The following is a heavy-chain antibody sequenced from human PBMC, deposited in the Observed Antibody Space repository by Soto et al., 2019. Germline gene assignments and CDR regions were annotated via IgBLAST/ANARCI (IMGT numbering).Heavy chain of an antibody. CDR3: ARDFSLRSWIQLWSSGYYYGMDV. CDR2: IKQDGSEQ. CDR1: GFTFSSYW. Sequence: EVQLVESGGGLVQPGGSLRLSCAASGFTFSSYWMSWVRQAPGKGLEWVANIKQDGSEQYYVDSVKGRFTISSDNAKNSVYLQMNGLRAEDTAVYYCARDFSLRSWIQLWSSGYYYGMDVWGQGTTVTVSS. D-gene: IGHD5-18*01. J-gene: IGHJ6*02. V-gene: IGHV3-7*03.